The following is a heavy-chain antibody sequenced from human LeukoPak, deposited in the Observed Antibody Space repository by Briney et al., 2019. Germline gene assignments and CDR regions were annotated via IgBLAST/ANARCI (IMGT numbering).Heavy chain of an antibody. CDR2: ISSSSSYI. CDR3: ARSNYYYYGMDV. CDR1: GFTFSSYW. D-gene: IGHD6-6*01. Sequence: GGSLRLSCAASGFTFSSYWMSWVRQAPGKGLEWVSSISSSSSYIYYADSVKGRFTISRDNAKNSLYLQMNSLRAEDTAVYYCARSNYYYYGMDVWGQGTTVTVSS. J-gene: IGHJ6*02. V-gene: IGHV3-21*01.